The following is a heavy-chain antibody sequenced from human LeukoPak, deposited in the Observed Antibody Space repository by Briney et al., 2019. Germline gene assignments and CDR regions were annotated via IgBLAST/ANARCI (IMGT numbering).Heavy chain of an antibody. Sequence: SETLSLTCTVSAGSISSYYGSWIRQPPGKGLEWIAYISDIGSINYNPSLKSRVTISLDTSKTQFSLKLSSVTAADTAVYYCAGHHPRNTVDFWGQGTLVTVSS. V-gene: IGHV4-59*08. CDR3: AGHHPRNTVDF. J-gene: IGHJ4*02. D-gene: IGHD2/OR15-2a*01. CDR2: ISDIGSI. CDR1: AGSISSYY.